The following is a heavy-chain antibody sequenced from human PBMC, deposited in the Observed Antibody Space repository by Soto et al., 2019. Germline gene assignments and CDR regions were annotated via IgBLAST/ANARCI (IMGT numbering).Heavy chain of an antibody. CDR3: ARGYSGGYYYAMDV. J-gene: IGHJ6*02. CDR2: IIPMYNKP. Sequence: QVQLVQSGAEVKKPGSSVRVSCQASGGAFTTYAFNWVRQAPGQGLEWMGGIIPMYNKPNYAPNFLGRVTISADPSTSTAYMELTTLRSEDTAVYFGARGYSGGYYYAMDVWGQGTTVTVSS. CDR1: GGAFTTYA. D-gene: IGHD5-12*01. V-gene: IGHV1-69*01.